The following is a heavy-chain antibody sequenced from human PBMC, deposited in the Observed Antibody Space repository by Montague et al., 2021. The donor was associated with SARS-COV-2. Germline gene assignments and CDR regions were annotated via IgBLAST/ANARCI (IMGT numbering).Heavy chain of an antibody. CDR2: VYTTGST. CDR1: GGSISSDSYY. CDR3: ARAVIYGGYAFAYFDF. V-gene: IGHV4-61*02. D-gene: IGHD5-12*01. Sequence: QTLSLTCTVSGGSISSDSYYWSWIRQPAGKGLEWIGRVYTTGSTNYNPSLKSRVTISGDTSRNQFSLRLTSVTAADTAMYYCARAVIYGGYAFAYFDFWGQGVLVTVSS. J-gene: IGHJ4*02.